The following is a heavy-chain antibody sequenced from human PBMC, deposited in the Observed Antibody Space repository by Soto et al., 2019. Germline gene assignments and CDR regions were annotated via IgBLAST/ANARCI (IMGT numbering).Heavy chain of an antibody. CDR3: ARVLGAAGNDYYYYGMDV. D-gene: IGHD6-13*01. V-gene: IGHV3-30-3*01. CDR1: GFTFSTYV. CDR2: ISYDGSNK. J-gene: IGHJ6*02. Sequence: QVQLVESGGGVVQPGRSLRLSCAASGFTFSTYVMHWVRQAPGKGLEWVAIISYDGSNKYYADSVKGRFTISRDNSKNTLYVQMNSLGAEDTAVYYCARVLGAAGNDYYYYGMDVWGQGTTVTVSS.